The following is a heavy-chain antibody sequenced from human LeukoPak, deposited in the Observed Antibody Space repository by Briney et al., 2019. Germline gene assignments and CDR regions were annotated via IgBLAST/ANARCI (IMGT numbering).Heavy chain of an antibody. CDR3: AREYYYDSSGYYSLAH. CDR1: GGSISSGSYY. V-gene: IGHV4-61*02. Sequence: SETLSLTCTVSGGSISSGSYYWSWIRQPAGKGLEWIGRIYTSGSTNYNPSLKSRVTMSVDTSKNQFSLNLSSVTAADTAVYYCAREYYYDSSGYYSLAHWGQGTLVTVSS. D-gene: IGHD3-22*01. CDR2: IYTSGST. J-gene: IGHJ4*02.